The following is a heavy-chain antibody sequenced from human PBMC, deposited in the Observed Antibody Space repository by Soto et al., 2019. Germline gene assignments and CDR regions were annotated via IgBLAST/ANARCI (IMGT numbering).Heavy chain of an antibody. CDR1: GGSFSGYY. D-gene: IGHD6-19*01. Sequence: QVQLQQWGAGLLKPSETLSLTCAVYGGSFSGYYWSWIRQPPGKGLEWIGEINHSGSTNYNPTLKRRDTQSVDTSKNQFARKLSSGTAADTAVYSCAGVGYSSGWYGRGFDSWGEGTLVTVSS. J-gene: IGHJ4*02. CDR3: AGVGYSSGWYGRGFDS. V-gene: IGHV4-34*01. CDR2: INHSGST.